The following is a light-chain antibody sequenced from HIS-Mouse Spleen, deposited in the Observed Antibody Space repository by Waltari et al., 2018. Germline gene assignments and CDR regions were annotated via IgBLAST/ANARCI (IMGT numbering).Light chain of an antibody. CDR3: YSTDSSGNHRV. Sequence: SYELTQPHSVSVSPGQTARITCSGDALPKKYAYWYQQKSGQAPVLVIYEDSKRPPGMPERFSGSSSGTMATLTISEAQVEYEADYYCYSTDSSGNHRVFGGGTKLTVL. V-gene: IGLV3-10*01. J-gene: IGLJ2*01. CDR2: EDS. CDR1: ALPKKY.